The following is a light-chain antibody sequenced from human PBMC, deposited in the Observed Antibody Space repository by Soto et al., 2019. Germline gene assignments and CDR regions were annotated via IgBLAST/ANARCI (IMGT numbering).Light chain of an antibody. V-gene: IGKV3-11*01. CDR2: DAS. CDR1: QSVRGY. CDR3: QQRSNWPST. Sequence: EIVLTQSPATLSLSPGERATLSCRASQSVRGYLAWYQQKPGQAPRLLIYDASHRATGIPTRFSGSGSGTDFTLTISSLEPEDFAVYYCQQRSNWPSTFGGGTKVEIK. J-gene: IGKJ4*01.